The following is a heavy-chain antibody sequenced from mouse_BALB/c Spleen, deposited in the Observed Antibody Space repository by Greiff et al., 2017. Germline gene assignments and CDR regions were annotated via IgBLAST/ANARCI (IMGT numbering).Heavy chain of an antibody. CDR1: GFAFSSYD. J-gene: IGHJ3*01. CDR3: ARHRSYGSFAY. V-gene: IGHV5-12-1*01. D-gene: IGHD1-1*01. Sequence: DVMLVESGGGLVKPGGSLKLSCAASGFAFSSYDMSWVRQTPDKRLEWVAYISSGGGSTYYPDTVKGRFTISRDNAKNTLYLQMSSLKSEDTAMYYCARHRSYGSFAYWGQGTLVTVSA. CDR2: ISSGGGST.